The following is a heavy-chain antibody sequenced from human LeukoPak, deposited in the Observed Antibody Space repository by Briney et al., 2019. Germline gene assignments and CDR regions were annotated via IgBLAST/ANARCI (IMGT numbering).Heavy chain of an antibody. Sequence: GGSLRLSCAASGFTFSRYGMHWVRQAPGKGLEWVAVIWYDGSNRQYVDSVNGRFTISRDNSKNTLYLQMNSLRADDTAVYYCARDFGFSPSSGYSFDYWGQGTLVTVSS. CDR2: IWYDGSNR. CDR3: ARDFGFSPSSGYSFDY. CDR1: GFTFSRYG. D-gene: IGHD3-22*01. V-gene: IGHV3-33*01. J-gene: IGHJ4*02.